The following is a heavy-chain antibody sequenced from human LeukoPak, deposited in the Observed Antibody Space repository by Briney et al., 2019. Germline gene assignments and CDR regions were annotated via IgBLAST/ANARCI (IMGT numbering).Heavy chain of an antibody. Sequence: GGSLRLSCAASGFTFSSYSMNWVRQAPGKGLEWVSYISSSSSTIYYADSVKGRFTISRDNAKNSLYLQMNSLRAEDTAVYYCARDLRGSTPYYYYYMDVWGKGTTVTVSS. J-gene: IGHJ6*03. V-gene: IGHV3-48*01. CDR2: ISSSSSTI. CDR1: GFTFSSYS. D-gene: IGHD1-26*01. CDR3: ARDLRGSTPYYYYYMDV.